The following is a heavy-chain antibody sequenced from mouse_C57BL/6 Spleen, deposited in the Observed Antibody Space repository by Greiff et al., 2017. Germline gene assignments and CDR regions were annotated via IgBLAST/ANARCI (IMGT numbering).Heavy chain of an antibody. CDR1: GYTFTDYY. Sequence: VQLQQSGPVLVKPGASVKMSCKASGYTFTDYYMNWVKQSHGKSLEWIGVINPYNGGTSYNQKFKGKATLTVDKSSSTAYMELNSLTSEDSAVXYCATYYGSSYYAMDYWGQGTSVTVSS. CDR3: ATYYGSSYYAMDY. CDR2: INPYNGGT. V-gene: IGHV1-19*01. J-gene: IGHJ4*01. D-gene: IGHD1-1*01.